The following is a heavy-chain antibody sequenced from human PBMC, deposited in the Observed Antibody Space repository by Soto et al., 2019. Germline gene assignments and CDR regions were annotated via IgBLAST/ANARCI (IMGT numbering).Heavy chain of an antibody. CDR2: INHSGST. V-gene: IGHV4-34*01. CDR3: ARGRDVVVPAKTGWFHP. J-gene: IGHJ5*02. CDR1: GGSFSGYY. D-gene: IGHD2-2*01. Sequence: QVQLQQWGAGLLKPSETLSLTCAVYGGSFSGYYWSWIRQPPGKGLEWIGEINHSGSTNYNPSLKSRVTISVDTSKNQFSLKLSSVTAADKAVYYCARGRDVVVPAKTGWFHPWGQGTLVTVSS.